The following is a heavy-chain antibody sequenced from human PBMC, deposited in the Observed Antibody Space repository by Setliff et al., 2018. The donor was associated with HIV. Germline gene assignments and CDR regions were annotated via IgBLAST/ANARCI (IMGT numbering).Heavy chain of an antibody. J-gene: IGHJ4*02. CDR2: IYYSGST. CDR1: GGSVSSGGYY. D-gene: IGHD2-2*01. Sequence: SETLSLTCTVSGGSVSSGGYYWSWIRQHPGRGLEWIGHIYYSGSTNYNPSLKSRVTISVDTSKNQFSLKLSSVTAADTAIYYCARLDCSSSSGFVDYWGQGTLVTVSS. CDR3: ARLDCSSSSGFVDY. V-gene: IGHV4-61*08.